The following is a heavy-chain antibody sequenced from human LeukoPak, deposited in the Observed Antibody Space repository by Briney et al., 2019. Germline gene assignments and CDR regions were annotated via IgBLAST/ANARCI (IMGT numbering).Heavy chain of an antibody. CDR1: GASISSYY. CDR3: ARGFRAYYYGSGSYNRWFDP. CDR2: IYDSGTT. Sequence: SETLSLTCTVSGASISSYYWSWIRQPLGKGLEWIGCIYDSGTTYYNPSLKSRVTISVDTSKNQFSLKLSSVTAADTAVYYCARGFRAYYYGSGSYNRWFDPWGQGTLVTVSS. J-gene: IGHJ5*02. V-gene: IGHV4-59*12. D-gene: IGHD3-10*01.